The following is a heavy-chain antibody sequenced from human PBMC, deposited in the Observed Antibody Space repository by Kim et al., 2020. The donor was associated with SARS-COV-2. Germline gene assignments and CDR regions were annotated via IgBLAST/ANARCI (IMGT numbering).Heavy chain of an antibody. CDR2: INHSGST. CDR3: ARAYSSSWSGNNWFDP. D-gene: IGHD6-13*01. V-gene: IGHV4-34*01. J-gene: IGHJ5*02. CDR1: GGSFSGYY. Sequence: SETLSLTCAVYGGSFSGYYWSWIRQPPGKGLEWIGEINHSGSTNYNPSLKSRVTISVDTSKNQFSLKLSSVTAADTAVYYCARAYSSSWSGNNWFDPWGQGTLVTVSS.